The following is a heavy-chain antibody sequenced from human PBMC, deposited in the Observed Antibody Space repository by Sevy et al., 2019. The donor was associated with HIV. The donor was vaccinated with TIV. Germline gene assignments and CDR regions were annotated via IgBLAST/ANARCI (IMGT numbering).Heavy chain of an antibody. CDR3: ARALAGPRLHYYYGMDV. CDR2: ISSSGSTI. J-gene: IGHJ6*02. D-gene: IGHD6-19*01. CDR1: GFTFSDYY. V-gene: IGHV3-11*01. Sequence: GGSLRLSCAASGFTFSDYYMSWIRQAPGKGLQWVSYISSSGSTIYYADSVKGRFTISRDNAKNSLYLQMNSLRAEDTAVYYCARALAGPRLHYYYGMDVWGQRTTVTVSS.